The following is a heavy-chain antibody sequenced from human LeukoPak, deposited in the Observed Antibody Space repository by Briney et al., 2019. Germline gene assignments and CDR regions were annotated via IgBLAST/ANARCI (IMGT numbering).Heavy chain of an antibody. V-gene: IGHV3-48*03. CDR2: ISSSGTTI. D-gene: IGHD6-19*01. CDR1: GFTISTYE. Sequence: GGSLRLSCVASGFTISTYEMNWVRQAPGKGLEWVSYISSSGTTIHYADSVKGRFTISRDNAKNSLYLQMNSLRAEDTAVYYCARDPASSGWSFDFWGQGTLVTVSS. J-gene: IGHJ4*02. CDR3: ARDPASSGWSFDF.